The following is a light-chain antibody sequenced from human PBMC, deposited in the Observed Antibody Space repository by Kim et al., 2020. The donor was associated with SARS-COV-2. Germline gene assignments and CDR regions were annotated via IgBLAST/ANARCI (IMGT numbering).Light chain of an antibody. CDR3: QKYVSAPFT. CDR1: QGIITH. J-gene: IGKJ3*01. CDR2: DAS. Sequence: SASVGDSVTITCRASQGIITHLAWYQQKPGRVPQLLIYDASTLQSGVPSRFSGSGSGTDFTLTIDGLQPEDVATYYCQKYVSAPFTFGPGTKLEI. V-gene: IGKV1-27*01.